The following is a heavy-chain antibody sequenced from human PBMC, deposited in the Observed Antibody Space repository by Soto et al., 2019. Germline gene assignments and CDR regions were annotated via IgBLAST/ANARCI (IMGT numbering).Heavy chain of an antibody. CDR1: GLTFRNYA. V-gene: IGHV3-30-3*01. J-gene: IGHJ4*02. CDR2: ISDDGTNK. CDR3: ARDGSSRGLWLGPDS. Sequence: VQLLESGGGLAQPGGSLRLSCAASGLTFRNYAMSWVRQAPGKGPEWVAVISDDGTNKHYADSVRGRFTIYRDNSKNTLYVQMNSLRVEDTALYYCARDGSSRGLWLGPDSWGQGTQVTVSS. D-gene: IGHD5-18*01.